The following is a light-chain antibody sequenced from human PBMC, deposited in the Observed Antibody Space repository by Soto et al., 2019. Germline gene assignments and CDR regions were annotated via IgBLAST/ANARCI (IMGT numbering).Light chain of an antibody. Sequence: QTVVTQPPSLSAIPGQRVNISCSGSFSNIGDNAVNWYQQLPGAAPKLLIYLNDQRPSGVPDRFSGSKSGTSAFLAISGLQSEDEADYYCAAWDDSLNALFGTGTKLTVL. J-gene: IGLJ1*01. V-gene: IGLV1-44*01. CDR3: AAWDDSLNAL. CDR2: LND. CDR1: FSNIGDNA.